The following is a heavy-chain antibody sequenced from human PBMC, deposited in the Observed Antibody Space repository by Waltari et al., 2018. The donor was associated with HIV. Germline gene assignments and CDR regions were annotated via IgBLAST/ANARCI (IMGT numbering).Heavy chain of an antibody. CDR2: LYYSGTT. CDR3: ARAGAYYYFDY. J-gene: IGHJ4*02. CDR1: GGSIRSSSYF. D-gene: IGHD1-26*01. Sequence: QLQLQESGPGLVKPSETLSLTCSVSGGSIRSSSYFWGWIRQPPGQGLEWIGNLYYSGTTYYSPSLRSRVTISIDTPKNQFSLKLSSVTAADTAVYYCARAGAYYYFDYWGQGSLVTVSS. V-gene: IGHV4-39*01.